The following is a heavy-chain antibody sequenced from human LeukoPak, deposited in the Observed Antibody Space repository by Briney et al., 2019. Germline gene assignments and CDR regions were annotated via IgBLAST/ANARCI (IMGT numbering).Heavy chain of an antibody. CDR3: ARGSSLYGNRFPSNY. CDR2: ISPNNGGT. V-gene: IGHV1-2*02. J-gene: IGHJ4*02. Sequence: GASVKVSCKASGYTFTGYYIHWIRQAPGQGLEWMGWISPNNGGTKYAQKFQGRITMTRDTSITTAYMELNTLRSDDTAKYYCARGSSLYGNRFPSNYWGQGTLVTVAS. D-gene: IGHD6-13*01. CDR1: GYTFTGYY.